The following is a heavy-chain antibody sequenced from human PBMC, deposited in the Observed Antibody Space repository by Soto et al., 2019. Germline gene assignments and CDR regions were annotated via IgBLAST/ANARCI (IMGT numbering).Heavy chain of an antibody. CDR2: ISGSGGST. V-gene: IGHV3-23*01. D-gene: IGHD6-19*01. Sequence: EVQLLESGGGLVQPGGSLRLSCAASGFTFSSYAMSWVRQAPGKGLEWVSAISGSGGSTYYADSVQGRFTISRDNSKNTLYLQMTSLRAEDTAVYYCSKGWLAVADKFDYCGQGTLVTVSS. CDR1: GFTFSSYA. J-gene: IGHJ4*02. CDR3: SKGWLAVADKFDY.